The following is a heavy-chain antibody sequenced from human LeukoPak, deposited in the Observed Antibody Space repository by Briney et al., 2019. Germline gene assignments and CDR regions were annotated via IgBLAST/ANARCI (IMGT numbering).Heavy chain of an antibody. CDR1: GFTFSSYA. Sequence: PGGSLRLSCAASGFTFSSYAMHWVRQAPGKGLEWVAVISYDGSNKYYADSVKGRFTISRDNSKNTLYLQMNSLRAEDTAVYYCARGLLGGAENVDYWGQGTLVTVSS. V-gene: IGHV3-30*04. CDR3: ARGLLGGAENVDY. J-gene: IGHJ4*02. D-gene: IGHD1-26*01. CDR2: ISYDGSNK.